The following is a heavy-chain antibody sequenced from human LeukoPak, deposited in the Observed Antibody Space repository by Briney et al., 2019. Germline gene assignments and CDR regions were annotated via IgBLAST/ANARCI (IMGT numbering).Heavy chain of an antibody. CDR2: ISSSSSYI. CDR1: GFTFSSYS. CDR3: ARDRKSPYYDFWA. Sequence: GGSLRLSCAASGFTFSSYSMNWVRQAPGKGLEWVSSISSSSSYIYYADSVKGRFTISRDNAKNSLYLQMNSLRVEDTAVYYCARDRKSPYYDFWAWGQGTLVTVSS. J-gene: IGHJ5*02. V-gene: IGHV3-21*01. D-gene: IGHD3-3*01.